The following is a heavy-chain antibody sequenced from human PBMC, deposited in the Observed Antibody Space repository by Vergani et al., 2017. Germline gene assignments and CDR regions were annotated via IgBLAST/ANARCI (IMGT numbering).Heavy chain of an antibody. CDR3: ARANSSSWPYYYYYGMDV. J-gene: IGHJ6*02. V-gene: IGHV4-59*01. CDR2: IYYSGST. D-gene: IGHD6-13*01. Sequence: QVQLQQWGAGLLKPSETLSLTCTVSGGSISSYYWSWIRQPPGKGLEWIGYIYYSGSTNYNTSLKSRVTISVDTSKNQFSLKLSSVTAADTAVYYCARANSSSWPYYYYYGMDVWGQGTTVTVSS. CDR1: GGSISSYY.